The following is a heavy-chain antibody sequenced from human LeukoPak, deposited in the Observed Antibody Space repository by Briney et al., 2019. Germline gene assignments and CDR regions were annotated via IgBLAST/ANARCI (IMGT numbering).Heavy chain of an antibody. D-gene: IGHD3-9*01. V-gene: IGHV4-4*07. CDR3: AGLYYDILTGDYYFDY. J-gene: IGHJ4*02. CDR1: GGSISSYY. CDR2: FYTSGDT. Sequence: SETLSLTCTVSGGSISSYYWSWIRQPAGKGLEWIGRFYTSGDTHYSPSLKSRVTMSVDTSKNQFSLKLSSVTAADTAVYYCAGLYYDILTGDYYFDYWGQGTLVTVSS.